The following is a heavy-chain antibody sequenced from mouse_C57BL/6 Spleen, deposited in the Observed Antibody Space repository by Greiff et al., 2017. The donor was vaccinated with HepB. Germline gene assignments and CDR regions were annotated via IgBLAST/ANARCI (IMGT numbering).Heavy chain of an antibody. CDR3: AHYSNYVGNAMDY. V-gene: IGHV1-63*01. D-gene: IGHD2-5*01. CDR2: IYPGGGYT. J-gene: IGHJ4*01. Sequence: QVQLQQSGAELVRPGTSVKMSCKASGYTFTNYWIGWAKQRPGHGLEWIGDIYPGGGYTNYNEKFKGKATLTADKSSSTAYMQFSSLTSEDSAIYYCAHYSNYVGNAMDYWGQGPSVTVSS. CDR1: GYTFTNYW.